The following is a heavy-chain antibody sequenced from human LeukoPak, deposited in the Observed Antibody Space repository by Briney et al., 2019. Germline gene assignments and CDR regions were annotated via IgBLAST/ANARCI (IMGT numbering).Heavy chain of an antibody. CDR2: IYYSGST. D-gene: IGHD3-22*01. CDR1: GGSISSSSYY. CDR3: ARRNYYDSSGYFDY. Sequence: SETLSLTCTVSGGSISSSSYYWGWLRQPPGKGLEWIGSIYYSGSTYYNPSLKSRVTISVDTSKNQFSLKLSSVTAADTAVYYCARRNYYDSSGYFDYWGQGTLVTVSS. V-gene: IGHV4-39*01. J-gene: IGHJ4*02.